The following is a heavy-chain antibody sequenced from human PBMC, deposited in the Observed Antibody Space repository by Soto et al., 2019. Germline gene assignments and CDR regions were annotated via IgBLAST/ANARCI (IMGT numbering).Heavy chain of an antibody. J-gene: IGHJ4*02. Sequence: QVQLVESGGGVVQPGRSLRLSCAASGFTFSSYAMHWVRQAPGKGLEWVAVISYDGSNKYYADSVKGRFTISRDTSKNTLYLQMNSLRAEDTAVYYCARGYYYYSSGPNFDYWGQGTLVTVSS. D-gene: IGHD3-22*01. V-gene: IGHV3-30-3*01. CDR2: ISYDGSNK. CDR3: ARGYYYYSSGPNFDY. CDR1: GFTFSSYA.